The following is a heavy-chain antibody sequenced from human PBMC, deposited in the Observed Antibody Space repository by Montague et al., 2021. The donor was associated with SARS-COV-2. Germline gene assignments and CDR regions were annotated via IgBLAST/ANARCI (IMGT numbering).Heavy chain of an antibody. Sequence: SETLSLTCTVSAYSISTSSFYWGSTRQPPAKGLECMGCIYYSWSTYYNPSLKSRVTISVDTSKNQFSLKLSYVTAADTAVYYCARHGSWWLQLWSPFDSWGQRSLVTVAS. CDR1: AYSISTSSFY. CDR2: IYYSWST. J-gene: IGHJ4*02. D-gene: IGHD5-18*01. V-gene: IGHV4-39*01. CDR3: ARHGSWWLQLWSPFDS.